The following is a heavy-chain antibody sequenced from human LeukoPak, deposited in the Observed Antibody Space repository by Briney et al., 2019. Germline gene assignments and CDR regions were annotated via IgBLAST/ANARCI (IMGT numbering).Heavy chain of an antibody. V-gene: IGHV5-51*01. CDR2: IYPGDSDT. CDR3: ARRDPGTYFFDY. Sequence: GESLEISCQGSGYIFTSYWLGWVRQMPGKGLELMGIIYPGDSDTTYSPSFQGQVTISVDKSLSTAYLHLSSLKASDTAIYYCARRDPGTYFFDYWGQGTLVTVSS. J-gene: IGHJ4*02. CDR1: GYIFTSYW. D-gene: IGHD1-14*01.